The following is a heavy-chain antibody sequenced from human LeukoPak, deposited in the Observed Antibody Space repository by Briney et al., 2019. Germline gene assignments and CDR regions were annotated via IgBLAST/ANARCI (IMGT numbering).Heavy chain of an antibody. D-gene: IGHD2-21*02. Sequence: GSSVKVSCKASGGTFSSYAICWVRQAPGQGLEWMGRINPNSGGTNYAQKFQGRVTMTRDTSISTAYMELSRLRSDDTAVYYCARSREIVVVTAIFDYWGQGTLVTVSS. V-gene: IGHV1-2*06. CDR1: GGTFSSYA. CDR2: INPNSGGT. J-gene: IGHJ4*02. CDR3: ARSREIVVVTAIFDY.